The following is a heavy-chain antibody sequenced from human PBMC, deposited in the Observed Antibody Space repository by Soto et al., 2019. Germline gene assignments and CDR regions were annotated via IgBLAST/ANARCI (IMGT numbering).Heavy chain of an antibody. D-gene: IGHD3-3*01. CDR2: ISWNSGSI. CDR3: AKDFVNPRYYDFGPLWFDP. J-gene: IGHJ5*02. CDR1: GFTFDDYA. Sequence: GGSLRLSCAASGFTFDDYAMHWVRQAPGKGLEWVSGISWNSGSIGYADSVKGRFTISRDNAKNSLYLQMNSLRAEDTALYYCAKDFVNPRYYDFGPLWFDPWGQGTLVTVSS. V-gene: IGHV3-9*01.